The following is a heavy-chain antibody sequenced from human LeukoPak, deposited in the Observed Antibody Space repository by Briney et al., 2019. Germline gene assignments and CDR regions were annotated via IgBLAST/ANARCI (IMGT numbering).Heavy chain of an antibody. D-gene: IGHD5-12*01. CDR3: ARVGYSGWNLEY. CDR2: INQGGSVK. CDR1: GFTFRSYW. J-gene: IGHJ4*02. Sequence: PGGSLRLSCAASGFTFRSYWMSWVRQAPGKGLEWVANINQGGSVKYYVDSVKGRFTISRDDAKNSLYVQMNSLRDEGTAVYYCARVGYSGWNLEYWGQGTLVTVSS. V-gene: IGHV3-7*01.